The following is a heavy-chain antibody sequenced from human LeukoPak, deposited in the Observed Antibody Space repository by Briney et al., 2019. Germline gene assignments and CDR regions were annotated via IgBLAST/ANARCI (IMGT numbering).Heavy chain of an antibody. D-gene: IGHD3-10*01. CDR3: AREMYGRGVSDTNWFDG. J-gene: IGHJ5*02. CDR2: INHSGST. Sequence: SETLSLTCAVHGGSFSGYYWSWIRQPPGKGLEWLGEINHSGSTNYNPSLKSRVTISVDTSKTQFSLKLSSVTAADTAVYYCAREMYGRGVSDTNWFDGWGQGTLVTVSS. CDR1: GGSFSGYY. V-gene: IGHV4-34*01.